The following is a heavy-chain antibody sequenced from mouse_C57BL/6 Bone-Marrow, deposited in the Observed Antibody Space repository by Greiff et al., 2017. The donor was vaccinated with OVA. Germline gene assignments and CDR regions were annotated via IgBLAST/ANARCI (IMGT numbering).Heavy chain of an antibody. CDR2: IYPRSGNT. J-gene: IGHJ2*01. D-gene: IGHD2-4*01. CDR3: AREENDYAGY. CDR1: GYTFTSYG. V-gene: IGHV1-81*01. Sequence: QVQLKESGAELARPGASVKLSCKASGYTFTSYGISWVKQRTGQGLEWIGEIYPRSGNTYYNEKFKGKATLTADKSSSTAYMELRSLTSEDSAVYFCAREENDYAGYWGQGTTLTVSS.